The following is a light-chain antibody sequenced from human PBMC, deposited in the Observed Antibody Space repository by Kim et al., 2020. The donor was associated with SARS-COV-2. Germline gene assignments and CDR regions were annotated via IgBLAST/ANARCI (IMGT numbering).Light chain of an antibody. J-gene: IGLJ3*02. V-gene: IGLV2-14*03. CDR3: SSFTSSSTWV. Sequence: QSALTQPASVSGSPGQSITISCTGTSSDVGAYNYVSWYQQYPGKAPKLMVYDVTNRPSGVSIRFSGSKSGNTASLTISGLQAEDEADYYCSSFTSSSTWVFGGGTQLTVL. CDR2: DVT. CDR1: SSDVGAYNY.